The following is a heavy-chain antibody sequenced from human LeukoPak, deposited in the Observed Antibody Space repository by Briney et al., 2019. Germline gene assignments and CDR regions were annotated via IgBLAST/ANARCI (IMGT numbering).Heavy chain of an antibody. D-gene: IGHD4-17*01. CDR2: IYYSGST. V-gene: IGHV4-59*01. CDR3: ARERGGYGDTPFDF. J-gene: IGHJ4*02. Sequence: SETLSLTCTVSGGSISSYYWSWIRQPPGKGLEWIGYIYYSGSTNYNPSLESRVTISVDTSKNQFSLKLSSVTAADTAVYYCARERGGYGDTPFDFWGQGTLVTVSS. CDR1: GGSISSYY.